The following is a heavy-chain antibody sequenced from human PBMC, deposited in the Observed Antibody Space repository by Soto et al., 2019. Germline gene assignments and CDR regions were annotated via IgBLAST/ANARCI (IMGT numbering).Heavy chain of an antibody. Sequence: QVQLQQSGPGLVKPSQILSLTCAISGDSVSSNSATWNWIRPSPSRGLEWLGRTYYRSKWYSDYAVSVKSRITVNPDTSKNQFSLQLNSVTPEDTAVYYCARRGATIAFDIWGQGTMVTVSS. CDR2: TYYRSKWYS. CDR1: GDSVSSNSAT. CDR3: ARRGATIAFDI. J-gene: IGHJ3*02. V-gene: IGHV6-1*01. D-gene: IGHD1-26*01.